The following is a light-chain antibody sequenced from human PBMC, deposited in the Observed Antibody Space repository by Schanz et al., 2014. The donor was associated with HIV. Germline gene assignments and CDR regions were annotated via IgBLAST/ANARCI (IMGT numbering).Light chain of an antibody. J-gene: IGLJ2*01. Sequence: QSVLTQPPSVSAAPRQKVTISCSGSTSNIGNNYVSWYQQFPGTAPKLLIYDNYRRASGIPDRFSGSKSGTSASLDITGLQTGDEADYYCGTWDSTLSEVVFGGGTKLTVL. CDR2: DNY. CDR1: TSNIGNNY. V-gene: IGLV1-51*01. CDR3: GTWDSTLSEVV.